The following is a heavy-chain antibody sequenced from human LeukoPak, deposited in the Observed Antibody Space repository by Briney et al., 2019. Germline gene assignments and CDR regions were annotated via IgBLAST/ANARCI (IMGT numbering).Heavy chain of an antibody. Sequence: ASVKVSCKASGYTFTSYDINWVRQAPGQGLEWMGWINPNTGGTNYAQKFQGRVTMTRDTSISTAYMELSRLRSDDTAVYYCARVKNYYDSSGYLYYFDYWGQGTLVTVSS. D-gene: IGHD3-22*01. J-gene: IGHJ4*02. V-gene: IGHV1-2*02. CDR2: INPNTGGT. CDR3: ARVKNYYDSSGYLYYFDY. CDR1: GYTFTSYD.